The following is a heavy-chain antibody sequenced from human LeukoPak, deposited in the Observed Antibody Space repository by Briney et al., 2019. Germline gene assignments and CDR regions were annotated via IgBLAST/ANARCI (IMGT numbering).Heavy chain of an antibody. V-gene: IGHV3-23*01. CDR2: ISGGGGAT. J-gene: IGHJ4*02. CDR1: GFTFSSYA. Sequence: GGSLRLSCAASGFTFSSYAMSWVRQAPGKGLEWVSAISGGGGATSYADSVKGRFTISRDNAKNSLYLQMNSLRAEDTALYYCAKDAYDSSGCHFDYWGQGTLVTVSS. CDR3: AKDAYDSSGCHFDY. D-gene: IGHD3-22*01.